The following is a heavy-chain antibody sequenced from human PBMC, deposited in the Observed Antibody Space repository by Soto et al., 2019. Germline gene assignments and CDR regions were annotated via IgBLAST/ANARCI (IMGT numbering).Heavy chain of an antibody. Sequence: PSETLSLTYTVSGGSISSYHWIWIRQPTGKGLEWIGYIYYSGSTNYNPSLKSRVTISVDTSKNQFSLKLSSVTAADTAVYYCARIVEVATVAFDIWGQGTMVTVSS. D-gene: IGHD5-12*01. V-gene: IGHV4-59*08. CDR3: ARIVEVATVAFDI. CDR2: IYYSGST. J-gene: IGHJ3*02. CDR1: GGSISSYH.